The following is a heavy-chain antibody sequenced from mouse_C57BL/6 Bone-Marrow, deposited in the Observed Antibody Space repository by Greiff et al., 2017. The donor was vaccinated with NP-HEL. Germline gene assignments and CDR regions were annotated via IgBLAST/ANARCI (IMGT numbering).Heavy chain of an antibody. CDR3: ARDSGSAFDY. CDR2: INPNNGGT. CDR1: GYTFTSYW. J-gene: IGHJ2*01. D-gene: IGHD3-2*02. Sequence: QVQLQQPGTELVKPGASVKLSCKASGYTFTSYWMHWLKQRPGQGLEWIGNINPNNGGTTDNEKFKTKATLTVDKSSSTAYLPLSSLTSEDSAVYYCARDSGSAFDYGGQGTALTVTS. V-gene: IGHV1-53*01.